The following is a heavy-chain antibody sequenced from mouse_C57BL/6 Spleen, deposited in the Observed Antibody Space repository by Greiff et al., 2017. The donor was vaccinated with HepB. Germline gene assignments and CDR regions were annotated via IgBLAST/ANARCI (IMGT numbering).Heavy chain of an antibody. D-gene: IGHD3-2*02. CDR2: INPSTGGT. Sequence: VQLQQSGPELVKPGASVKISCKASGYSFTGYYMNWVKQSPEKSLEWIGEINPSTGGTTYNQKFKAKATLTVDKSSSTAYMQLKSLTSEDSAVYYCARGQLRPYYFDYWGQGTTLTVSS. J-gene: IGHJ2*01. CDR3: ARGQLRPYYFDY. CDR1: GYSFTGYY. V-gene: IGHV1-42*01.